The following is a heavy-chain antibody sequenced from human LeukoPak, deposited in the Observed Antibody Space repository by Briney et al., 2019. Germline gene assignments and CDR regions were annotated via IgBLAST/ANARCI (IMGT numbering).Heavy chain of an antibody. CDR1: GFTLSSYA. D-gene: IGHD1-26*01. CDR2: ISGSGGST. Sequence: GGSLRLSCAASGFTLSSYAMSWVRQAPGKGLEWVSAISGSGGSTYYGASVKGRFTISRDNSKNTLNLQMNSLRAEDTAVYYCATSKYSGSYWGQGTLVTVSS. J-gene: IGHJ4*02. CDR3: ATSKYSGSY. V-gene: IGHV3-23*01.